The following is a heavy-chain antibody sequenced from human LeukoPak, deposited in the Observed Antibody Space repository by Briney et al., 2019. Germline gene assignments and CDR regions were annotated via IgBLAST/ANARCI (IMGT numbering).Heavy chain of an antibody. D-gene: IGHD1-14*01. CDR1: GFTFSTYW. Sequence: GSLRLSCAASGFTFSTYWMHWVRKAPGKGLVWVSRIVSDGSTTTDADSVKGRFTISRDNAKNTLYLQMNSLRAEDTAVYYCGRDSRYSIDSWGQGTLVTVSS. V-gene: IGHV3-74*01. J-gene: IGHJ4*02. CDR2: IVSDGSTT. CDR3: GRDSRYSIDS.